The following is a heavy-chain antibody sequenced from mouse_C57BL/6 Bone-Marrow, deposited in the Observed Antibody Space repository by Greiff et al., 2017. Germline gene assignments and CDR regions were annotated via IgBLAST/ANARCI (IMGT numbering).Heavy chain of an antibody. Sequence: VKLQQPGAELVKPGASVKMSCKASGYTFTSYWITWVKQRPGQGLGWIGDIYPGSGSTNYNEKFKSKATLAVDTSYSTAYMQLSSLTSEDSAVYDCAREGYYGSSSWFAYWGQGTLVTVSA. CDR2: IYPGSGST. D-gene: IGHD1-1*01. V-gene: IGHV1-55*01. CDR3: AREGYYGSSSWFAY. CDR1: GYTFTSYW. J-gene: IGHJ3*01.